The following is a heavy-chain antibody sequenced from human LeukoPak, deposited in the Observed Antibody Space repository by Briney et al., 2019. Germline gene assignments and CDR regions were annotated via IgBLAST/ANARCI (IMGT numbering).Heavy chain of an antibody. CDR3: ARQNYDSMTGPNWFDP. CDR2: ILPGDSDT. CDR1: GYSFTSHW. J-gene: IGHJ5*02. V-gene: IGHV5-51*01. Sequence: GESLKISCKGSGYSFTSHWIGWVRQMPGKGLEWMGIILPGDSDTRYSPSLQGQVTISVDKSISTAYLQWSSLRASDTAIYYCARQNYDSMTGPNWFDPWGQGTLVTVSS. D-gene: IGHD3-9*01.